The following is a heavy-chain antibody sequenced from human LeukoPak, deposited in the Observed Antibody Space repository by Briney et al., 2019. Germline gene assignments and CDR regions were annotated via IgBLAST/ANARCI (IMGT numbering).Heavy chain of an antibody. J-gene: IGHJ4*02. CDR2: ISWNSGSI. V-gene: IGHV3-9*01. Sequence: GRSLRLSCAASGFTFADYAMHWVRHAPGKGLEWVSGISWNSGSISYADSVKGRFTISRDNAKNSLYLQMNSLRAEDTALYYCAKDRSVVVTAVDYWGQGTVVTVSS. CDR3: AKDRSVVVTAVDY. CDR1: GFTFADYA. D-gene: IGHD2-21*02.